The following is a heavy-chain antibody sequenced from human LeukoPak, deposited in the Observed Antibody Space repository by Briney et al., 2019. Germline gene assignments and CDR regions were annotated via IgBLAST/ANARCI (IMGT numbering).Heavy chain of an antibody. CDR3: AREGGPYRPLDY. J-gene: IGHJ4*02. CDR2: MYHSGNT. Sequence: PSETLSLTCTVSGGSISSSSYYWGWIRQPPGKGLEWIASMYHSGNTYYNPSLKSRVAISVDKSENHISLKLTSVTAADTAVYYCAREGGPYRPLDYSGQGTLVTVAS. V-gene: IGHV4-39*07. CDR1: GGSISSSSYY.